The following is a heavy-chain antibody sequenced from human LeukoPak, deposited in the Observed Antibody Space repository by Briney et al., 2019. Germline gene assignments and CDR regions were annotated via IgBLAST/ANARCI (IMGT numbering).Heavy chain of an antibody. CDR2: IGPHSTFT. J-gene: IGHJ4*02. D-gene: IGHD2/OR15-2a*01. CDR1: GFTLTDHY. V-gene: IGHV1-2*02. CDR3: VREGEGPLSKDFDY. Sequence: ASMKVSCKSSGFTLTDHYIHWVRQGPGQGLEWMGYIGPHSTFTSSPQEFQGRVTMTRDASMSTAYMELTRLTSDDTAVYYCVREGEGPLSKDFDYWGQGTLVTVSS.